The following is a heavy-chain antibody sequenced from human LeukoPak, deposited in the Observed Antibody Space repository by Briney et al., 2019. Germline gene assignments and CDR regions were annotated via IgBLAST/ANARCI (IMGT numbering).Heavy chain of an antibody. J-gene: IGHJ3*02. CDR1: GFTFSNYE. D-gene: IGHD3-10*01. CDR2: ISSNGGNT. Sequence: PGGSLRLSCAASGFTFSNYEMHWVRQAPGKGLEYVSSISSNGGNTFYTNSVKGRFTISRDNSRKTLHIQMGSLRPEDMAVYYCARESGLAGQGGFDIWGQGIMVTVSS. V-gene: IGHV3-64*01. CDR3: ARESGLAGQGGFDI.